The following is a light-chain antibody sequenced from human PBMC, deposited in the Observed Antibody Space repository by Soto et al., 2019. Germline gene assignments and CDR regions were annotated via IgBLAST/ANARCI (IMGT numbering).Light chain of an antibody. Sequence: QSVLTQPPSASGTPGQRITISCSGSSSNVGVNYVYWYQHLPGMAPKLLIYRNNQRPSGVPDRFSGSKSGTSVSLAISGLRSEDEADYYCAAWDDSLSGVVFGGGTKLTVL. CDR1: SSNVGVNY. V-gene: IGLV1-47*01. CDR3: AAWDDSLSGVV. J-gene: IGLJ2*01. CDR2: RNN.